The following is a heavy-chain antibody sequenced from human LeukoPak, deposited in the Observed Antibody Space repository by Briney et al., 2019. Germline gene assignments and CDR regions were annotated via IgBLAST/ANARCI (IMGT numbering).Heavy chain of an antibody. CDR3: ARAKVPAAMAELDY. Sequence: SVKVSCTASGGTFSSYAISWVRQAPGQGLEWMGGIIPIFGTANYAQKFQGRVTITADESTSTAYMELSSLRSEDTAVYYCARAKVPAAMAELDYWGQGTLVTVSS. CDR1: GGTFSSYA. V-gene: IGHV1-69*01. D-gene: IGHD2-2*01. J-gene: IGHJ4*02. CDR2: IIPIFGTA.